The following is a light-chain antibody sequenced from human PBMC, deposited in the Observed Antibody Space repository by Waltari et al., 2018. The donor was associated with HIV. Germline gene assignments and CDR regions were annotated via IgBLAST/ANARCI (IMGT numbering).Light chain of an antibody. J-gene: IGLJ2*01. Sequence: QSVLTQPPSASGTPGQRVTIACSGSSSNIGVNTVNWYQHLPGTAPKLLIYSNHQRPSGVPDRFSGSKSGTSASLAISGLQSEDEADYYCASRDDSLNGPVFGRGTKLTVL. V-gene: IGLV1-44*01. CDR2: SNH. CDR3: ASRDDSLNGPV. CDR1: SSNIGVNT.